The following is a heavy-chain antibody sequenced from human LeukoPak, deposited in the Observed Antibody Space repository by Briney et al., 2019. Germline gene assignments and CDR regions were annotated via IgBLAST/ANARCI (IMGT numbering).Heavy chain of an antibody. Sequence: PGGSLRLSCAASGFTFSSHWMSWVRQAPGKGLEWVANIKQDASDKYYVDSVKSRFTISRDNAKNSLYLRMNSLRAEDTAVYFCARHSNKYDYDSSGHYRSFDYWGQGTLVTVSS. J-gene: IGHJ4*02. CDR3: ARHSNKYDYDSSGHYRSFDY. D-gene: IGHD3-22*01. CDR1: GFTFSSHW. CDR2: IKQDASDK. V-gene: IGHV3-7*01.